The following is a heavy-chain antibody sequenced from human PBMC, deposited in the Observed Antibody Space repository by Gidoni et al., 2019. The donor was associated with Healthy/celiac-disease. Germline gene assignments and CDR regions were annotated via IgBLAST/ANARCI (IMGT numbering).Heavy chain of an antibody. CDR2: ISGSGGST. J-gene: IGHJ1*01. D-gene: IGHD2-2*01. CDR1: GFPFSSYA. V-gene: IGHV3-23*01. CDR3: AKDWYCSSTSCLGHFQH. Sequence: EVQLLESGGGLVQPGGSLRLSCAASGFPFSSYAMSWVRQAPGKGLEWVSAISGSGGSTYYADSVKGRFTISRDNSKNTLYLQMNSLRAEDTAVYYCAKDWYCSSTSCLGHFQHWGQGTLVTVSS.